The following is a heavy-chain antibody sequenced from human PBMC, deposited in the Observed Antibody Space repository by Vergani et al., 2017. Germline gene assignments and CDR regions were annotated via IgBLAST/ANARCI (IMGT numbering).Heavy chain of an antibody. V-gene: IGHV1-69*04. CDR1: GGTFSSYA. Sequence: QVQLVQSGAEVKKPGSSVKVSCKASGGTFSSYAISWVRQAPGQGLEWMGRIIPILGIANYAQKFQGRVTITADKSTSTAYMELSSLRSEDTAVYYCAKTYYYGSGSLNDDAFDIWGQGTMVTFSS. CDR2: IIPILGIA. CDR3: AKTYYYGSGSLNDDAFDI. D-gene: IGHD3-10*01. J-gene: IGHJ3*02.